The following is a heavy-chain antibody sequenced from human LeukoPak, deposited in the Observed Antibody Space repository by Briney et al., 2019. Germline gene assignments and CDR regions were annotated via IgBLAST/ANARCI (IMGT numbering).Heavy chain of an antibody. D-gene: IGHD6-13*01. Sequence: PSETLSLTCAVYGGSFSGYYWSWIRQHPGKGLEWIGYIYYSGSTYYNPSLKSRVTISVDTSKNQFSLKLSSVTAADTAVYYCARKGYVAAAFDPWGQGTLVTVSS. CDR1: GGSFSGYY. CDR3: ARKGYVAAAFDP. V-gene: IGHV4-31*11. CDR2: IYYSGST. J-gene: IGHJ5*02.